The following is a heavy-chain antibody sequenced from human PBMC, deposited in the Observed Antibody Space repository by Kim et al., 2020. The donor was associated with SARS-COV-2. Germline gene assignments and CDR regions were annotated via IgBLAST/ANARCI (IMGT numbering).Heavy chain of an antibody. D-gene: IGHD5-12*01. CDR2: INHSGST. CDR1: GGSFSGYY. V-gene: IGHV4-34*01. CDR3: ARVWGLGATIYYYGMDV. J-gene: IGHJ6*02. Sequence: SETLSLTCAIYGGSFSGYYWSWIRQPPGKGLEWIGEINHSGSTNYNPSLKSRVTISVDTSKNQFSLKLSSVTAADTAVYYCARVWGLGATIYYYGMDVWGQGTTVTVSS.